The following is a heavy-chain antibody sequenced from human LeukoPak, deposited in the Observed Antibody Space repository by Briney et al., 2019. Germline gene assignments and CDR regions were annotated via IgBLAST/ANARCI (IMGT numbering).Heavy chain of an antibody. J-gene: IGHJ4*02. CDR2: ISGSGGST. D-gene: IGHD3-9*01. Sequence: PGGCLRLSCAASGFTFSSYAMSWVRQAPGKGLEWVSAISGSGGSTYYADSVKGRFTISRDNSKNTLYLQMNSLRAEDTAVYYCAIATDWLLDYWGQGTLVTVSS. V-gene: IGHV3-23*01. CDR3: AIATDWLLDY. CDR1: GFTFSSYA.